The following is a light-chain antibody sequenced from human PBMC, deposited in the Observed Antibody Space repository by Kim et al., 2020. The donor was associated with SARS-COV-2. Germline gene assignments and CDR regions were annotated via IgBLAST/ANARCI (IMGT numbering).Light chain of an antibody. Sequence: PGQSVTISCTGTNSDVGKYSYVSWYQQHPGKAPKLMIYDVSKRPSGVPDRFSGSKSGNTASLTISGLQAEDEADYYCCSFAGGPYVFGTGTKVTVL. J-gene: IGLJ1*01. CDR1: NSDVGKYSY. CDR2: DVS. V-gene: IGLV2-11*01. CDR3: CSFAGGPYV.